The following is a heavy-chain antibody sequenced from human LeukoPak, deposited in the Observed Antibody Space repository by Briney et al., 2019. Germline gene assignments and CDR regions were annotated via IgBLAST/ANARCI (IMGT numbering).Heavy chain of an antibody. V-gene: IGHV3-23*01. D-gene: IGHD4-17*01. CDR2: ISGSGGRT. CDR3: AKSDTVTTDYYYGMDV. Sequence: PGGSLRLSCAASGFTFSSYAMTWVRQAPGKGLEWVSGISGSGGRTYYADSVKGRFTISRDNSKNTLYLQMNSLRAEDTAVYYCAKSDTVTTDYYYGMDVWGQGTTVTVSS. CDR1: GFTFSSYA. J-gene: IGHJ6*02.